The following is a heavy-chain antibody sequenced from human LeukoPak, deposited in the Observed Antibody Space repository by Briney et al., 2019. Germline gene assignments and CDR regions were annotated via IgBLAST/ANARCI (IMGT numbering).Heavy chain of an antibody. CDR1: GFTFSSYA. CDR3: ARESRGDFGVVIYAFDI. V-gene: IGHV3-30-3*01. D-gene: IGHD3-3*01. Sequence: PGRSLRLSCAASGFTFSSYAMHRVRQAPGKGLEWVAVISYDGSNKYYADSVKGRFTISRDNSKNTLYLQMNSLRAEDTAVYYCARESRGDFGVVIYAFDIWGQGTMVTVSS. CDR2: ISYDGSNK. J-gene: IGHJ3*02.